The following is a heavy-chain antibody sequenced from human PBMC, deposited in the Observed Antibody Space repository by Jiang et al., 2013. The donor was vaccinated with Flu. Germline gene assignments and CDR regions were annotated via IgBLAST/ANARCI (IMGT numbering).Heavy chain of an antibody. D-gene: IGHD3-10*01. CDR1: GGSISSGSYY. Sequence: GSGLVKPSQTLSLTCTVSGGSISSGSYYWSWIRQPAGKGLEWIGRIYTSGSTNYNPSLKSRVTISVDTSKNQFSLKLSSVTAADTAVYYCAREDIYGSGSYGWGQGTLVTVSS. J-gene: IGHJ4*02. V-gene: IGHV4-61*02. CDR3: AREDIYGSGSYG. CDR2: IYTSGST.